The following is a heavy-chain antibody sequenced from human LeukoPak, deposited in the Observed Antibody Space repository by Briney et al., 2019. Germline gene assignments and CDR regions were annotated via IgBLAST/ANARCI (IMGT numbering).Heavy chain of an antibody. D-gene: IGHD4-11*01. CDR1: GGSISSYY. CDR3: ARLSYTVTTFLGRYYYYYYMDV. V-gene: IGHV4-4*09. CDR2: IYTSGST. J-gene: IGHJ6*03. Sequence: SETLSLTCTVSGGSISSYYWSWIRQPPGKGLERIGYIYTSGSTNYSPSLKSRVTISVDTSKNQFSLKLSSVTAADTAVYYCARLSYTVTTFLGRYYYYYYMDVWGKGTTVTVSS.